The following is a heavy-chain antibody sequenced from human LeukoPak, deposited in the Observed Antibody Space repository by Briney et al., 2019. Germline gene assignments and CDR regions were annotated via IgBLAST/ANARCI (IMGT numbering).Heavy chain of an antibody. CDR1: GGSISSSSYY. CDR2: IYYSGST. Sequence: PSETLSLTCTVSGGSISSSSYYWGWIRQPPGKGLEWIGSIYYSGSTYYNPSLKSRVTISEDTSKNQFSLKLSSVTAADTAVYYCARVIAAAGYTYYFDYWGQGTLVTVSS. V-gene: IGHV4-39*07. D-gene: IGHD6-13*01. J-gene: IGHJ4*02. CDR3: ARVIAAAGYTYYFDY.